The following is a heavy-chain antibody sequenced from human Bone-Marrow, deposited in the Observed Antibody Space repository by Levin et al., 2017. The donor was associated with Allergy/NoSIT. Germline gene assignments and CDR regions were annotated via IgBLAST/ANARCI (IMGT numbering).Heavy chain of an antibody. CDR2: ISGSGGTT. CDR3: AKDLRYYDFWGGTYPFVFDF. CDR1: GFAFGDYA. J-gene: IGHJ4*02. D-gene: IGHD3-3*01. V-gene: IGHV3-23*01. Sequence: GGSLRLSCSASGFAFGDYAMSWVRQAPGKGLEWVASISGSGGTTYYADSVRGRFTISRDNSKNTLFLQINSPRAEHTAVYYCAKDLRYYDFWGGTYPFVFDFWGQGTLVTVSS.